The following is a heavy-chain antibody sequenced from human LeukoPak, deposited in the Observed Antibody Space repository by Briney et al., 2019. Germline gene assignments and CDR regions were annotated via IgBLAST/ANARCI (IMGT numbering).Heavy chain of an antibody. CDR2: ISYDGSDK. J-gene: IGHJ4*02. V-gene: IGHV3-30*18. CDR3: AKDFIDYGGDYGFDN. CDR1: GFTFSSYW. Sequence: PGGSLRLSCAASGFTFSSYWMSWVRQAPGKGLEWVAVISYDGSDKYYADSVKGRFIISRDDSKNTLYLRMNSLRSEDTAVYFCAKDFIDYGGDYGFDNWGQGTLVTVSS. D-gene: IGHD4-23*01.